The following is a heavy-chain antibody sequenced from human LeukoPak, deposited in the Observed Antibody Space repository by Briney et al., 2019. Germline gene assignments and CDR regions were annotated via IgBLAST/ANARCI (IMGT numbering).Heavy chain of an antibody. V-gene: IGHV1-69*13. J-gene: IGHJ5*02. CDR2: IIPIFGTA. Sequence: SVKVSCKASGGTFSSYAISWVRQAPGQGLEWMGGIIPIFGTANYAQKFQGRVTITADESTSTAYMELSSLRSEDTAVYYCARDKGALRYFDWFQNWFDPWGQGTLVTVSS. D-gene: IGHD3-9*01. CDR1: GGTFSSYA. CDR3: ARDKGALRYFDWFQNWFDP.